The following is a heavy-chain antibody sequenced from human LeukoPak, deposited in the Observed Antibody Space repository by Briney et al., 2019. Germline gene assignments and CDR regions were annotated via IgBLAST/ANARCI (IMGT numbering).Heavy chain of an antibody. D-gene: IGHD2-2*01. CDR2: INPSGGST. Sequence: APVKVSCKASGYTFTSYYMHWVRQAPGQGLEWMGIINPSGGSTSYAQKFQGRVTMTRDTSTSTVYMELSSLRSEDTAVYYCAIGAVVPAAMTVRYYYYGMDVWGQGTTVTVSS. V-gene: IGHV1-46*01. CDR1: GYTFTSYY. J-gene: IGHJ6*02. CDR3: AIGAVVPAAMTVRYYYYGMDV.